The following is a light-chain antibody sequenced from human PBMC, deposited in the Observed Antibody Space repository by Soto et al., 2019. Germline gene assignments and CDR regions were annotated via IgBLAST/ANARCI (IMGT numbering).Light chain of an antibody. J-gene: IGKJ4*01. V-gene: IGKV3-20*01. Sequence: ELVLTQSPGTLSLSPGERATLSCRASQSVSSNYLAWYQQKPGQAPRLLIFATSSRATGIPDWFSGSVSGTDFTLTISRLEPEDFAVYYCQQYGTSPLPFGGGNEVAIK. CDR3: QQYGTSPLP. CDR2: ATS. CDR1: QSVSSNY.